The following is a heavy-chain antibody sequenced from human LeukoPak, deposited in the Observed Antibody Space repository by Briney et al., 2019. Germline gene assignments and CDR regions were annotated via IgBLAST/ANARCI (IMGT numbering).Heavy chain of an antibody. D-gene: IGHD6-19*01. CDR2: IFYSGST. Sequence: SETLSLTCTVSGGSLSSYYWSWIRQPPGKGLEWIGYIFYSGSTNYNPSLKSRVTISIDTSKNQFSLELSSVTAADTAVYYCARGVRGWSSDYWGQGTLVTVSS. CDR3: ARGVRGWSSDY. J-gene: IGHJ4*02. CDR1: GGSLSSYY. V-gene: IGHV4-59*01.